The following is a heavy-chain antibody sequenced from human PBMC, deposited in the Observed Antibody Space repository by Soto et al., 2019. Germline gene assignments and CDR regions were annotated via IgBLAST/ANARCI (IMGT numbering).Heavy chain of an antibody. J-gene: IGHJ3*01. Sequence: PSETLSLTCIVSGDSISASTYYWGWVRQPPGEGLEWIGSIYYDGTTYSNTSLKSRVSLSVDTSRNHFSLKLTSVTAADTAFYYCSRHGVISLFRFRGRGKMVTFS. V-gene: IGHV4-39*01. CDR2: IYYDGTT. D-gene: IGHD3-10*01. CDR1: GDSISASTYY. CDR3: SRHGVISLFRF.